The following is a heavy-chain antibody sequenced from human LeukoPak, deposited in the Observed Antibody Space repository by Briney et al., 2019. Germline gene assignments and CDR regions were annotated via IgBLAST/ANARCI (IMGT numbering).Heavy chain of an antibody. V-gene: IGHV1-2*02. CDR1: GYTFTTYG. CDR2: INPNSGGT. D-gene: IGHD3-3*01. Sequence: ASVKVSCKASGYTFTTYGINWVRQAPGQGLEWMGWINPNSGGTNYAQKFQGRVTMTRDTSISTAYMELSSLRSEDTAVYYCARDRPLLRFLTPVSGGHLYGMDVWGQGTTVTVSS. J-gene: IGHJ6*02. CDR3: ARDRPLLRFLTPVSGGHLYGMDV.